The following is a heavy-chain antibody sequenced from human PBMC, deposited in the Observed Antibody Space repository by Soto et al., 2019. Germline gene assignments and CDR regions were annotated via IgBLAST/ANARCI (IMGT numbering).Heavy chain of an antibody. CDR1: GITFSNYA. CDR3: ATDSANWGRYFDY. CDR2: ISGGAGST. Sequence: EVQLLESGGEVVQSGGSLRLSCAASGITFSNYAMSWVRQAPGRGLEWVSAISGGAGSTFYADSVKGRFTISRDNPKNTLYLHMNSLRAEDTAVYDCATDSANWGRYFDYWGQGTLVTVSS. J-gene: IGHJ4*02. D-gene: IGHD7-27*01. V-gene: IGHV3-23*01.